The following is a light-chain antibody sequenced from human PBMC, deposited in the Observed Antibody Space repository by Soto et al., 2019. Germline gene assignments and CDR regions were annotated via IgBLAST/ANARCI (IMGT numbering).Light chain of an antibody. Sequence: EIVLTQSPGTLSLSPVERSTLSFSVIQSFSSSYLAWYQQKPGQAPRLLIYGASSRATGIPDRFSGSGSGTDFTLTISRLEPEDFAVYYCQQYGSSPPELTFGGGTKVDIK. V-gene: IGKV3-20*01. CDR1: QSFSSSY. CDR3: QQYGSSPPELT. J-gene: IGKJ4*01. CDR2: GAS.